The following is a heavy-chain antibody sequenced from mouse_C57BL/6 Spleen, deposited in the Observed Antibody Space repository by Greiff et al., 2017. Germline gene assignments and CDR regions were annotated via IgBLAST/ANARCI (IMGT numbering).Heavy chain of an antibody. V-gene: IGHV7-3*01. CDR2: IRNKANGYTT. D-gene: IGHD1-1*02. J-gene: IGHJ4*01. Sequence: EVKVEESGGGLVQPGGSLSLSCAASGFTFTDYYMSWVRQPPGKALEWLGFIRNKANGYTTEYSASVKGRFTISRDNSQSILYLQMNALRAEDSATYYCARYKDYGLYAMDYWGQGTSVTVSS. CDR1: GFTFTDYY. CDR3: ARYKDYGLYAMDY.